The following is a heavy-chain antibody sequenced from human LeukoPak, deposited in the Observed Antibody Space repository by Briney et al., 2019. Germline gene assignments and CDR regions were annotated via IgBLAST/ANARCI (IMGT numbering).Heavy chain of an antibody. Sequence: TGGSLRLSCAASGFTLSRYWMHWIRQVPGKGLVWVSGISWNSGSIGYADSVKGRFTISRDNAKNSLYLQMNSLRAEDTALYYCAKDRFMYYYDRQGAFDIWGQGTMVTVSS. CDR3: AKDRFMYYYDRQGAFDI. D-gene: IGHD3-22*01. J-gene: IGHJ3*02. CDR1: GFTLSRYW. CDR2: ISWNSGSI. V-gene: IGHV3-9*01.